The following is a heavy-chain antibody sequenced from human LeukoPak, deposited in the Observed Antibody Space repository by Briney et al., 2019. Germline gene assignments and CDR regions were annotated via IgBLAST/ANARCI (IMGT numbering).Heavy chain of an antibody. Sequence: SQTLSLTCAISGDSVSSNSAAWNWIRQSPSRGLEWLGRTYYRSKWYNDYAVSVTSRITINPDTSKNQFSLQLNSVTPEDTAVYYCAREGYYCSSTSCYSNFDYWGQGTLVTVSS. CDR3: AREGYYCSSTSCYSNFDY. V-gene: IGHV6-1*01. D-gene: IGHD2-2*01. CDR2: TYYRSKWYN. J-gene: IGHJ4*02. CDR1: GDSVSSNSAA.